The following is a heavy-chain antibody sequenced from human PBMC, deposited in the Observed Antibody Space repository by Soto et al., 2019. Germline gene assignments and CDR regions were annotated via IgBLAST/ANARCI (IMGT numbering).Heavy chain of an antibody. CDR1: GDTFDIYT. J-gene: IGHJ4*02. D-gene: IGHD1-26*01. Sequence: QVPLVQSGTEMRKAGSSVKVSCKASGDTFDIYTFNWVRQAPGHGLEWMGGVFAVFGSPHYAEKFQDRLTITADESTTTAYMELRNRRSEDTAVYYCATNGSSVVFDSWGQGTLVTVSS. CDR3: ATNGSSVVFDS. CDR2: VFAVFGSP. V-gene: IGHV1-69*01.